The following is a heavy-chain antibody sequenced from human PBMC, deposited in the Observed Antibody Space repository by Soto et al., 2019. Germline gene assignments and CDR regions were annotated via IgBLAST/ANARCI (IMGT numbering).Heavy chain of an antibody. CDR3: AKDVVPYNGKWHWFDY. CDR2: IGGGGTDT. V-gene: IGHV3-23*01. Sequence: DVQLLESGGGLVQPGGSLTLSCAASRFTFSDFAMSWVRQAPGKGLEWVSSIGGGGTDTSYADSVKGRFTISRDNSTNTVCLQMAGFRDEDTAVYYGAKDVVPYNGKWHWFDYWGQGTLVIVSS. J-gene: IGHJ5*01. CDR1: RFTFSDFA. D-gene: IGHD3-10*01.